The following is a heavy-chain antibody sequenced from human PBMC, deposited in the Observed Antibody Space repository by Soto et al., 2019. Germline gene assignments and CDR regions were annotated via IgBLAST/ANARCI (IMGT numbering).Heavy chain of an antibody. J-gene: IGHJ5*02. D-gene: IGHD6-13*01. CDR1: GGTFNSSA. CDR2: IIPLFGTT. Sequence: QVQLVQSGAEVKKPGSSVTVSCKASGGTFNSSAITWVRQAPGQGLEWLGGIIPLFGTTNYAQKFRGRITISADESTSTAYMELSSLRSEDTAMYYCARGEGSSWYLWFDPWGQGTLVTVSS. V-gene: IGHV1-69*01. CDR3: ARGEGSSWYLWFDP.